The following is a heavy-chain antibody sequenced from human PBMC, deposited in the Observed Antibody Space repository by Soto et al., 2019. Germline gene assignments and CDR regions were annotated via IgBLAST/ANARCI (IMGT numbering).Heavy chain of an antibody. CDR3: ARALSGDYIWGSYLDY. D-gene: IGHD3-16*02. V-gene: IGHV3-21*01. J-gene: IGHJ4*02. CDR2: ISSSSSYI. Sequence: GGSLRLSCAASGFTFSSYSMNWVRQAPGKGLEWVSSISSSSSYIYYADSVKGRFTISRDNAKNSLYLQMNSLRAEDKAAYYCARALSGDYIWGSYLDYWGQGTLVTVSS. CDR1: GFTFSSYS.